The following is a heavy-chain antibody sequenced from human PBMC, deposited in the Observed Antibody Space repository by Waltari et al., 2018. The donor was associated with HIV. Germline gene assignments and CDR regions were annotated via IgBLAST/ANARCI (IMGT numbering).Heavy chain of an antibody. CDR2: ISGSGGST. CDR3: AKVEGVHTFGGVIAL. J-gene: IGHJ4*02. V-gene: IGHV3-23*01. Sequence: DVQLLESGGGLVQAGGSLRLSCAASGFTFSSYAMSWVRQAPGKGLEWVSAISGSGGSTYYADSVKGRFTISRDNSKNTLYLQMNSLRAEDTAVYYCAKVEGVHTFGGVIALWGQGTLVTVSS. D-gene: IGHD3-16*02. CDR1: GFTFSSYA.